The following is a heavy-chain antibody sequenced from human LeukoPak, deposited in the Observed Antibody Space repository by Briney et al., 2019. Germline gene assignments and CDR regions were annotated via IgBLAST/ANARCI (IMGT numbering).Heavy chain of an antibody. Sequence: GGSLRLSCAASGFTFSSYGMHWVRQAPGKGLEWVAVIWYDGSNKYYADSVKGRFTISRDNSKNTLYLQMNSLRAEDTAVYYCARGFSTYYFDYWGREPWSPSPQ. V-gene: IGHV3-33*01. J-gene: IGHJ4*02. CDR1: GFTFSSYG. CDR2: IWYDGSNK. CDR3: ARGFSTYYFDY.